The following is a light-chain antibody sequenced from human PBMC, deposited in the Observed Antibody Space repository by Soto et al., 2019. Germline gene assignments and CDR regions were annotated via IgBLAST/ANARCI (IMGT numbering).Light chain of an antibody. CDR1: QSVSSY. V-gene: IGKV3-11*01. CDR3: QQRSNWPPNT. J-gene: IGKJ2*01. Sequence: EIVLTQSPATLSLSPGERATLSCRASQSVSSYLAWYQQKPGQAPRLLIYDASNRATGIPARFSGSGSGTDFTLTISSLESEDFAVYYGQQRSNWPPNTFGQGTKVDIK. CDR2: DAS.